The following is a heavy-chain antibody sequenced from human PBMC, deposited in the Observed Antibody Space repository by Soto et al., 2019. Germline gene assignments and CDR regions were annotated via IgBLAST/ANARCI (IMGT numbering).Heavy chain of an antibody. CDR1: GFTFSSYG. J-gene: IGHJ6*02. Sequence: HPGGSLRLSCAASGFTFSSYGMHWVRQAPGKGLEWVAVISYDGSNKYYADSVKGRFTISRDNSKNMLYLQMNSLRAEDTAVYYCERMSCSSTSCYTNYYYYYGMDGWGQGNTVTVSS. V-gene: IGHV3-30*03. D-gene: IGHD2-2*02. CDR3: ERMSCSSTSCYTNYYYYYGMDG. CDR2: ISYDGSNK.